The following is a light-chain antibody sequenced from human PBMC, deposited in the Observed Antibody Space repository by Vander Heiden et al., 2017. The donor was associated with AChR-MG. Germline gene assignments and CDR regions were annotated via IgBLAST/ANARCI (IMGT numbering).Light chain of an antibody. V-gene: IGKV3-15*01. CDR3: QQDYKWPWT. CDR1: QSVGSN. CDR2: GAS. Sequence: EIVMTQSPATLSASPGERATLSCRASQSVGSNLVWYQQKFGQAPRLLIYGASIRATDFPDRFSADGSGTEFTLTISSLQSEDFAAYYCQQDYKWPWTFGQGTKVAIK. J-gene: IGKJ1*01.